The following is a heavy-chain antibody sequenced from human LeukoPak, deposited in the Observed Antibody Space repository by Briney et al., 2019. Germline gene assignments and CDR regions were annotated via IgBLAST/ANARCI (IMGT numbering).Heavy chain of an antibody. Sequence: GGSLRLSCAGSGFTFSNYWMTWVRQAPGKGLEWVANVKQDESEKHYVDSVKGRFTISRDNAKSSLYLRMDSLRVEDTAVYYCARDRDYHDDRTDYYYDAFDIWGQGTTVTVSP. CDR1: GFTFSNYW. D-gene: IGHD3-22*01. V-gene: IGHV3-7*01. CDR3: ARDRDYHDDRTDYYYDAFDI. CDR2: VKQDESEK. J-gene: IGHJ3*02.